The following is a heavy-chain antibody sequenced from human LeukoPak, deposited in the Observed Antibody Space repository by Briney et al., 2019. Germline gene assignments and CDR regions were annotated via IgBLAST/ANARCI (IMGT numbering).Heavy chain of an antibody. Sequence: PGGSLRLSCAASGFTVNSNYMSWVRQAPGKGLEWVSVFYSGGSTYYADSVKGRFTISRDNSKNTLYLQMNSLRAEDTAVYYCARQRERYYFDYWGQGTLVTVSS. V-gene: IGHV3-66*02. D-gene: IGHD6-25*01. CDR1: GFTVNSNY. J-gene: IGHJ4*02. CDR2: FYSGGST. CDR3: ARQRERYYFDY.